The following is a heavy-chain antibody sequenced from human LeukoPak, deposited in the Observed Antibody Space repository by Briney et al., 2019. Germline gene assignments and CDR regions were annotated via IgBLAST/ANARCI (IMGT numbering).Heavy chain of an antibody. J-gene: IGHJ3*02. V-gene: IGHV4-39*07. CDR3: ARTRIYCSGGSCYQDAFDI. D-gene: IGHD2-15*01. CDR1: GGSISSSSYY. Sequence: SETLSLTCTVSGGSISSSSYYWGWIRQPPGKGLEWIGSIYYSGSTYYNPSLKSRVTISVDTSKNQFSLKLSSVTAADTAVYYCARTRIYCSGGSCYQDAFDIWGQGTMVTVSS. CDR2: IYYSGST.